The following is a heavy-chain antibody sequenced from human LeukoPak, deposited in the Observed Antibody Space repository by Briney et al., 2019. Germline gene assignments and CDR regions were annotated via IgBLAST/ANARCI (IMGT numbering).Heavy chain of an antibody. CDR3: ARLGALTGLNYSDY. Sequence: ESLKISCQGSAYRSASYWIAWVREMPGKRLEWMGIIYPGDSDTRYSPSFQGQVTISADKSITAAYLQWSSLKASDTAMYYCARLGALTGLNYSDYWGQGTLVTVSS. J-gene: IGHJ4*02. V-gene: IGHV5-51*01. D-gene: IGHD7-27*01. CDR1: AYRSASYW. CDR2: IYPGDSDT.